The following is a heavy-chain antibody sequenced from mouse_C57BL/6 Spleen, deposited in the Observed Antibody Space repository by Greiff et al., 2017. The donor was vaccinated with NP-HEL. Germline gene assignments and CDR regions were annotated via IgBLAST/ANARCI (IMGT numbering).Heavy chain of an antibody. CDR1: GYAFTNYL. CDR2: INPGSGGT. V-gene: IGHV1-54*01. J-gene: IGHJ2*01. CDR3: ARKGAYG. D-gene: IGHD1-1*01. Sequence: VKLQESGAELVRPGTSVKVSCKASGYAFTNYLIEWVKQRPGQGLEWIGVINPGSGGTNYNEKFKGKATLTADKSSSTAYMQLSSLTSEDSAVYFCARKGAYGWGQGTTLTVSS.